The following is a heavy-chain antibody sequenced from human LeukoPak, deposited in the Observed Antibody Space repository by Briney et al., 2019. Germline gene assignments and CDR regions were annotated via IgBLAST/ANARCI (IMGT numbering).Heavy chain of an antibody. CDR1: GYSFNTHG. CDR3: ARTDDIFTGYPIGPLDF. J-gene: IGHJ4*02. CDR2: ISGYNGDT. V-gene: IGHV1-18*01. D-gene: IGHD3-9*01. Sequence: GASVKVSCKASGYSFNTHGITWVRQAPGQGLEWMGWISGYNGDTKSSEKFQGRVTMTTETSTSVAYMELTSLRSDDTAVYYCARTDDIFTGYPIGPLDFWGQGTLVTVSS.